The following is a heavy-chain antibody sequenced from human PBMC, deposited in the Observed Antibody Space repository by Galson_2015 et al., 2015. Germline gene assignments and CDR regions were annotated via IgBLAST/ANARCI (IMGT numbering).Heavy chain of an antibody. D-gene: IGHD2-2*01. CDR2: IIPIFGTA. V-gene: IGHV1-69*13. CDR1: GGTFSSYA. J-gene: IGHJ3*02. CDR3: ASRPCSSTSCYFALDI. Sequence: SVKVSCKASGGTFSSYAISWVRQAPGQGLEWMGGIIPIFGTANYAQKFQGRVTITADESTSTAYMELSSLRSEDTAVYYCASRPCSSTSCYFALDIWGQGTMVTVSS.